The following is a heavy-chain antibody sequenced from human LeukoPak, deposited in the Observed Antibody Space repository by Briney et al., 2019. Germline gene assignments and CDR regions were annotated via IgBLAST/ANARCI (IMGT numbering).Heavy chain of an antibody. D-gene: IGHD1-26*01. CDR2: VKGDGSHT. Sequence: GGSLRLSCAASGFTFGSYWMHWIRQAPGKGLVWISRVKGDGSHTIYADSVEGRFTISRDNAENTLFLQMESLRVEDTAVYYCVRDWDHFDFDSWGQGTLVTVAS. V-gene: IGHV3-74*01. CDR3: VRDWDHFDFDS. J-gene: IGHJ5*01. CDR1: GFTFGSYW.